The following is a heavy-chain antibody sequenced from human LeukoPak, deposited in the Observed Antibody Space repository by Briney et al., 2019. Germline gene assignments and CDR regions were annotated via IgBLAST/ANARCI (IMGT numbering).Heavy chain of an antibody. CDR2: IRYDGSNK. CDR3: AKDLTANWFDP. Sequence: GGSLRLSCAASGFTFSSYGMHWVHQAPGKGLEWVAFIRYDGSNKYYADSVRGRFTISRDNSKNTLYLQMNSLRAEDTAVYYCAKDLTANWFDPWGQGTLVTVSS. V-gene: IGHV3-30*02. J-gene: IGHJ5*02. CDR1: GFTFSSYG. D-gene: IGHD2-21*02.